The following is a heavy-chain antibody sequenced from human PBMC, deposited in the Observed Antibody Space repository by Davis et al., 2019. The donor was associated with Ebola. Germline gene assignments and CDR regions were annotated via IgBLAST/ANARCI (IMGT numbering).Heavy chain of an antibody. CDR1: GFTFTSYA. CDR2: INAGNGNT. CDR3: ARMPDYSNYLWYYYGMDV. V-gene: IGHV1-3*01. Sequence: GESLKISCAASGFTFTSYAMHWVRQAPGQRLEWMGWINAGNGNTKYSQKFQGRVTITRDTSASTAYMELSSLRSEDTAVYYCARMPDYSNYLWYYYGMDVWGQGTTVTVSS. J-gene: IGHJ6*02. D-gene: IGHD4-11*01.